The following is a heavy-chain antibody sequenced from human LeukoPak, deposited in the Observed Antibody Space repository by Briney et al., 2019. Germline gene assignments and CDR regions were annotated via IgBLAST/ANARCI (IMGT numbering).Heavy chain of an antibody. J-gene: IGHJ4*02. Sequence: GGSLRLSCAASGFTFSSYGMHWVRQAPGKGLEWVAVISYDGSNKYYADSVKGRFTISRDNSRNTLHLQMNSLRAEDTAVYSCAKASLRYFDWFSDYWGQGTLVTVSS. CDR2: ISYDGSNK. D-gene: IGHD3-9*01. V-gene: IGHV3-30*18. CDR3: AKASLRYFDWFSDY. CDR1: GFTFSSYG.